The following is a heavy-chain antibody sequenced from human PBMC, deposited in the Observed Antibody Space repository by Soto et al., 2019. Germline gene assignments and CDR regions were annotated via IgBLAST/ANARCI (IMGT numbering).Heavy chain of an antibody. CDR3: GGHVLAARRKGVYFDY. V-gene: IGHV1-69*01. D-gene: IGHD6-6*01. CDR2: IIPIFGTA. Sequence: QVQLVQSGAEVKKPGSSVKVSCKASGGTFSSYAISWVRQAPGQGLEWMGGIIPIFGTANYAQKFQGRVTITADESTSTAYMELSSLRSEDTAVYYWGGHVLAARRKGVYFDYWGQGTLVTVSS. CDR1: GGTFSSYA. J-gene: IGHJ4*02.